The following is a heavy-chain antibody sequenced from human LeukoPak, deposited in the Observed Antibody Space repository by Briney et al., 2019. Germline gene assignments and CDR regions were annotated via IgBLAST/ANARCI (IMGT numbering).Heavy chain of an antibody. CDR2: IYTSGST. D-gene: IGHD3-22*01. V-gene: IGHV4-4*07. CDR3: ARGQQGYYYDSSGYPASFAY. CDR1: GGSISNYY. Sequence: SETLSLTCTVSGGSISNYYWNWIRQPAGKGLEWIGRIYTSGSTNYNPSLKSRVTMSVDTSKNQFYLDLSSVTAADTAVYSCARGQQGYYYDSSGYPASFAYWGQGTLVTVSS. J-gene: IGHJ4*02.